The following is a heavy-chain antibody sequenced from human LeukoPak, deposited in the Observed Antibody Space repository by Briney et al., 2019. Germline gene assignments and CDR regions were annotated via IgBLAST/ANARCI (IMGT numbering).Heavy chain of an antibody. CDR3: AREVGTIMVNWFDP. V-gene: IGHV4-34*01. D-gene: IGHD3-3*01. Sequence: SETLSLTCAVYGGSFSGYYWSWIRQPPGKGLEWIGEINHSGSTNYNPSLKSRVTMSVDTSKNQFSLKLSSVTAADTAVYYCAREVGTIMVNWFDPWGQGTLVTVSS. CDR2: INHSGST. J-gene: IGHJ5*02. CDR1: GGSFSGYY.